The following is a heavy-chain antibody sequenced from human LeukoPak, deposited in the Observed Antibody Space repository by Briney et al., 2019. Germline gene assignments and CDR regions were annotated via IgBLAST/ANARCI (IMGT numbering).Heavy chain of an antibody. Sequence: GGSLRPSCAASGFTFSSYWMHWVRHAPGKGLMWVSRINNDGSGTVYADSVEGRFTISRDNAKNTLYLQMNSLRADDTAVYYCARDPLGINANWGQGTLVTVSS. CDR1: GFTFSSYW. J-gene: IGHJ4*02. CDR3: ARDPLGINAN. D-gene: IGHD7-27*01. V-gene: IGHV3-74*01. CDR2: INNDGSGT.